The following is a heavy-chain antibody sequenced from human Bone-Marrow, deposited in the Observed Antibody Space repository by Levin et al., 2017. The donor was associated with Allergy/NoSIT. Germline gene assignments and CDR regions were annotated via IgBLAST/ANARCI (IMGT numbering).Heavy chain of an antibody. CDR3: AREERKLVWFGERENSYYYGLDV. D-gene: IGHD3-10*01. CDR1: GFTFSDFH. V-gene: IGHV3-11*01. Sequence: AGGSLRLSCAASGFTFSDFHILWIRQAPGKGLEWVADISRSGSTTHYADSVKGRFTISRDNAKNSLFLQMNSLRAEDTAVYYCAREERKLVWFGERENSYYYGLDVWGQGTTVTVSS. J-gene: IGHJ6*02. CDR2: ISRSGSTT.